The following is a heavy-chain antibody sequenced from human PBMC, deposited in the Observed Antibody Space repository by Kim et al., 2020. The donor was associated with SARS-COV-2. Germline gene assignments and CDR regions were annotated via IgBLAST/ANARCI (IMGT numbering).Heavy chain of an antibody. J-gene: IGHJ4*01. CDR3: AKDHCGAASVY. Sequence: GGSLRLSCAVSGFTFSSCGMHWVRQAPGKGLAWVSGISDEGSSPNYADPVKGRFTISRDNAKNTLYLQMDSLRAEDTAVYYCAKDHCGAASVYWG. CDR1: GFTFSSCG. CDR2: ISDEGSSP. V-gene: IGHV3-30*18. D-gene: IGHD2-15*01.